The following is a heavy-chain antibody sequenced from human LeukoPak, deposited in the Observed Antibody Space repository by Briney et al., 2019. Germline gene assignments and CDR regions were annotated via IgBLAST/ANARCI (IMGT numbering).Heavy chain of an antibody. D-gene: IGHD3-22*01. V-gene: IGHV1-69*13. CDR1: GGTFSSYA. J-gene: IGHJ4*02. Sequence: ASVKVSCKASGGTFSSYAISWVRQAPGQGLEWMGGIVPIFGTANYAQKFQGRVTITADESTSTAYMELSNLRSEDTAVYYCARESTDYYDSSGYYYGPVYWGQGTLVTVSS. CDR3: ARESTDYYDSSGYYYGPVY. CDR2: IVPIFGTA.